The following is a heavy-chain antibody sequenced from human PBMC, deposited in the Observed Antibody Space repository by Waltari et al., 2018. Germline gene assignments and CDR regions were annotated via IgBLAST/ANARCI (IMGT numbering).Heavy chain of an antibody. CDR3: ARDGVGAGHDLDC. V-gene: IGHV3-74*03. J-gene: IGHJ4*02. CDR1: GFTFSSHW. CDR2: IKGDGSST. Sequence: EVQLVESGGGLVQPGGSLRLSCAASGFTFSSHWMHWVRQAPGKGLVWVQGIKGDGSSTTYADSVKGRLTMSRDNAKNTLCLQVTSLRAEDTAVYYWARDGVGAGHDLDCWGQGTLVTVSS. D-gene: IGHD1-26*01.